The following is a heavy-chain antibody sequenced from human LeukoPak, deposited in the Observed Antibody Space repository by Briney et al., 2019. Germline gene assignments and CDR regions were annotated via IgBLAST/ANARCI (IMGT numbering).Heavy chain of an antibody. Sequence: ASVKVSCKASGYTFTGYYMHWVRQAPGQGLEWMGWINPNSGGTNYAQKFQGRVTMTRDTSISTAYMELSRLRSDDTAVYYCAREGYYDSSGYYEVYWGQGTLVTVSS. CDR1: GYTFTGYY. D-gene: IGHD3-22*01. CDR2: INPNSGGT. V-gene: IGHV1-2*02. J-gene: IGHJ4*02. CDR3: AREGYYDSSGYYEVY.